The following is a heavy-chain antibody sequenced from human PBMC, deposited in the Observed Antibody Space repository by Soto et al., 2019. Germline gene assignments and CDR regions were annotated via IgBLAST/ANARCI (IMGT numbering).Heavy chain of an antibody. Sequence: SETLSLTCSVSGAALNSGSYYWSWIRHVPGKGLEWIGHIYVTGAVDYNPSLRDRITISQDTSERQFSLNLRLVTAADTAVYYCARLRIATNNYKWFDPWGQGTLVTVSS. CDR1: GAALNSGSYY. V-gene: IGHV4-31*03. CDR3: ARLRIATNNYKWFDP. J-gene: IGHJ5*02. CDR2: IYVTGAV. D-gene: IGHD2-21*01.